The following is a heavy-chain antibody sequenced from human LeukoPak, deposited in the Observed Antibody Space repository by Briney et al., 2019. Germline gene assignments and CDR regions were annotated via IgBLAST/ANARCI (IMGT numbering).Heavy chain of an antibody. D-gene: IGHD2-2*01. J-gene: IGHJ4*02. Sequence: PGGSLRLSCAASGFTVSSNYMSWVRQAPGKGLEWVSVIYSGGSTYYADSVKGRFTISRDNSKNTLFLQMNSLRAEDTAVYYCARAASSTSPFFDYWGQGTLVTVSS. CDR2: IYSGGST. CDR1: GFTVSSNY. CDR3: ARAASSTSPFFDY. V-gene: IGHV3-66*01.